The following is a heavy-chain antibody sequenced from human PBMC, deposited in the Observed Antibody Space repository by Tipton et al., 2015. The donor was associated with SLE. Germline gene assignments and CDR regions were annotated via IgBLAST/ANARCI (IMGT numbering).Heavy chain of an antibody. V-gene: IGHV4-59*01. CDR2: IYYSGST. CDR1: GGSISSYY. CDR3: ARVSRCWSFDD. J-gene: IGHJ4*02. D-gene: IGHD6-13*01. Sequence: TLSLTCTVSGGSISSYYWSWIRQPPGKGLEWIGYIYYSGSTNYTPSLKSRVTISVDTSKNQFSLKLSSVTAADTAVYYCARVSRCWSFDDGGQGTLVGVSA.